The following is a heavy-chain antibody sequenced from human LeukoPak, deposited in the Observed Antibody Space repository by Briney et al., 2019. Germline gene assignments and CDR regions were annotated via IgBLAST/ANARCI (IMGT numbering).Heavy chain of an antibody. J-gene: IGHJ6*03. V-gene: IGHV4-31*01. CDR1: GGSISSGGYY. CDR2: IYYSGST. Sequence: SETLSLTCTVSGGSISSGGYYWSWIRQHPGKGLEWIGYIYYSGSTYYNPSLKSQVTISVDTSKNQFSLKLSSVTAADTAVYYCAQSLASRTYYYYYYMDVWGKGTTVTVSS. CDR3: AQSLASRTYYYYYYMDV. D-gene: IGHD2-15*01.